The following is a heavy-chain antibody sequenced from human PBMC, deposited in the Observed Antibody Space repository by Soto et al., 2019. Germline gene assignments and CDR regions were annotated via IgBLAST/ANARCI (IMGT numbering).Heavy chain of an antibody. J-gene: IGHJ4*02. CDR3: ASMTMIRGVRFDY. CDR1: GFTCNGAL. D-gene: IGHD3-10*01. Sequence: GGSLILSCVASGFTCNGALMNWVRQAAGKGLEWVGRVKSKVDGGTIDYAAPVKGRFTISRDDSKDTVYLQMNSLKSEDTAVYYCASMTMIRGVRFDYWGQGAQVTVSS. CDR2: VKSKVDGGTI. V-gene: IGHV3-15*07.